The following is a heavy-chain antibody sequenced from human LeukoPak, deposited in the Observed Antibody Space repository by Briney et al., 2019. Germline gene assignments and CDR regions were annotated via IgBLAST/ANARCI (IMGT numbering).Heavy chain of an antibody. Sequence: GGSLRLSCAASGFTFSSYAMSWVRQAPGKGLEWVSAISGSGGSTYYADSVKGRFTISRDNSKNTLYLQMNSLRAEDTAVYCCAIDSAGPGYSGYDELIAVAGYFDYGGQGNRVTVSS. CDR1: GFTFSSYA. CDR3: AIDSAGPGYSGYDELIAVAGYFDY. CDR2: ISGSGGST. J-gene: IGHJ4*02. V-gene: IGHV3-23*01. D-gene: IGHD5-12*01.